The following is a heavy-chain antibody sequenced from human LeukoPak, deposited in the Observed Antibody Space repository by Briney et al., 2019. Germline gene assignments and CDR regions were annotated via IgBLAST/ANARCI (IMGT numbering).Heavy chain of an antibody. CDR1: GGTFSSYA. CDR2: ISAYNGNT. CDR3: ARSMVRGLIKRAADY. Sequence: ASVKVSCKASGGTFSSYAISWVRQARGQGLEWMGWISAYNGNTSYAQRFQDRVTMTTDTSTSTAYMELRSLRSDDTAVYYCARSMVRGLIKRAADYWGQGTLVTVSS. V-gene: IGHV1-18*01. D-gene: IGHD3-10*01. J-gene: IGHJ4*02.